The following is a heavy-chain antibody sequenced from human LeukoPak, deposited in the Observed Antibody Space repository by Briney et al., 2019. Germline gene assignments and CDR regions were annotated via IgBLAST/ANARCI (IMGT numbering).Heavy chain of an antibody. CDR1: GFTFSNYW. D-gene: IGHD5-18*01. Sequence: PGGSLRLSCAASGFTFSNYWMTWVRQAPGKGLEWVAHIKKDRGEKYYVDSVKGRFTIARHNANKVLSLQMNSLTAEDTAIYYCARDPSRGYNYGYVDLWGQGSLVIVSS. CDR3: ARDPSRGYNYGYVDL. CDR2: IKKDRGEK. V-gene: IGHV3-7*01. J-gene: IGHJ5*02.